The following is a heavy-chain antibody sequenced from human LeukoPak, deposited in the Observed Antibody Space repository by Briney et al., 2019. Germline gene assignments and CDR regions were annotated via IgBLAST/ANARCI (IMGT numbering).Heavy chain of an antibody. D-gene: IGHD3-22*01. CDR1: GYTFTGYY. Sequence: GASVKVSCKASGYTFTGYYMHWVRQAPGQGLEWMGRINPNSGGTNYAQKFQGRVTMTRDTSISTAYMELSRLRSDDTAVYYCARVRGRSYHDSSGYKFDPWGQGTLVTVSS. J-gene: IGHJ5*02. CDR3: ARVRGRSYHDSSGYKFDP. V-gene: IGHV1-2*06. CDR2: INPNSGGT.